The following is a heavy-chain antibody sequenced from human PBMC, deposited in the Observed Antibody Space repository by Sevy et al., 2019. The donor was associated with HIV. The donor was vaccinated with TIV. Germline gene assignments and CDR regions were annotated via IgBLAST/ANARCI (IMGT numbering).Heavy chain of an antibody. Sequence: GGSLRLSCAASGLNVSDYFMSWIRQAPGKRPEWVSYISSSGTIIYYADSVKGRFTISRDKAKNSLYLQMNSLRAEDTAIYYLGGDLAPGSFFSLYFDYWGQGTLVTVSS. CDR2: ISSSGTII. J-gene: IGHJ4*02. CDR3: GGDLAPGSFFSLYFDY. CDR1: GLNVSDYF. D-gene: IGHD3-10*01. V-gene: IGHV3-11*01.